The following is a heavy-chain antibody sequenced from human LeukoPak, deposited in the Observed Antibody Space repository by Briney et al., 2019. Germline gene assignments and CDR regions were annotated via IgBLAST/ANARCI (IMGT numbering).Heavy chain of an antibody. D-gene: IGHD2-2*01. Sequence: SETLSLTCTVSGGSISIYYWSWIRQPPGKGLEWIGYIYDSGSTNYNPSLKSRVTISVDTSKNQFSLKLSSVTAADTAVYYCASVVVPAATDAFDIWGQGTLVTVSS. V-gene: IGHV4-59*01. J-gene: IGHJ3*02. CDR1: GGSISIYY. CDR3: ASVVVPAATDAFDI. CDR2: IYDSGST.